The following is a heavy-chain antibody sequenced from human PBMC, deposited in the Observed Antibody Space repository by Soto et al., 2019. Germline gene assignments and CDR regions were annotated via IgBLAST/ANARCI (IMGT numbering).Heavy chain of an antibody. V-gene: IGHV1-69*02. CDR2: IIPILGIA. D-gene: IGHD3-10*01. J-gene: IGHJ6*03. Sequence: PVEGSLQGSGGTFSSHTISWVGQGPGQRVGWVGRIIPILGIANYAQKFQGRVTITADKSTSTAYMELSSLRSEDTAVYYCARGNPMVRGVQYYYYYYYMDVWGKGTTVTVSS. CDR1: GGTFSSHT. CDR3: ARGNPMVRGVQYYYYYYYMDV.